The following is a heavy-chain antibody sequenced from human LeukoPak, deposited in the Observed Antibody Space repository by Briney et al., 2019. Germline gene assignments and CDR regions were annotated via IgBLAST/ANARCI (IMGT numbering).Heavy chain of an antibody. Sequence: ASVKVSCKASGYTFTTYCITWVRQAPGQGLEWMGWISGYNNNAKYAQNLRGRVTMTTDTSTSTAYMEMKSLRSDDTAVYYCTIDVVWRGDRCYRNPSCYRRHAILVSVSS. CDR2: ISGYNNNA. V-gene: IGHV1-18*01. D-gene: IGHD2-15*01. CDR3: TIDVVWRGDRCYRNPSCY. J-gene: IGHJ4*01. CDR1: GYTFTTYC.